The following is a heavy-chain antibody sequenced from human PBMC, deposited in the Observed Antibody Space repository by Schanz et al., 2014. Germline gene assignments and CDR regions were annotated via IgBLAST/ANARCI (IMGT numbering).Heavy chain of an antibody. CDR3: ARDGDFDY. CDR2: IYSSGST. CDR1: GFTFSTYA. Sequence: VQLLQSGGALVQPGGSLRLSCSASGFTFSTYAMSWARQTPGKGLEWVSTIYSSGSTYYADSVKGRFTISRDNSKNTLFLQMSSLRAEDTAVYYCARDGDFDYWGQGTLVTVSS. J-gene: IGHJ4*02. V-gene: IGHV3-23*05.